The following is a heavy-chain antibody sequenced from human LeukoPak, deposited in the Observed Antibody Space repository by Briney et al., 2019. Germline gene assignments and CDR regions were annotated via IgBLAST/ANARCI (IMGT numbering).Heavy chain of an antibody. CDR2: ISYDGSNE. CDR1: GFTFSTYG. Sequence: PGGSLRLSCAASGFTFSTYGMHWVRQAPGKGLEWVAVISYDGSNEYYADSVKGRFTISRDNSKNTLYLQMSSLRAEDTAVYYCAKEFNRGLPDYWGQGTLATVPS. V-gene: IGHV3-30*18. CDR3: AKEFNRGLPDY. J-gene: IGHJ4*02. D-gene: IGHD2-21*01.